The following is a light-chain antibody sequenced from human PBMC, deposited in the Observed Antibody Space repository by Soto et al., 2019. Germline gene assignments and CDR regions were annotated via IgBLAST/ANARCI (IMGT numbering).Light chain of an antibody. V-gene: IGKV3-11*01. Sequence: EIVLTQSPATLSLSPGEIATLSCSASQSVSSYLAWYQQKPGQAPRLLIYDASARATGIPARFSGSGSGTEFTLTISSLESEDSAVYYCQQYSSWPPWTFGQGTKVDIK. CDR3: QQYSSWPPWT. CDR1: QSVSSY. J-gene: IGKJ1*01. CDR2: DAS.